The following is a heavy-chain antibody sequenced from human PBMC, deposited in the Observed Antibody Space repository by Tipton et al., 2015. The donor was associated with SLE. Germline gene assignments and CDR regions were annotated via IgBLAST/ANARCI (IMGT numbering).Heavy chain of an antibody. J-gene: IGHJ6*03. V-gene: IGHV4-39*07. CDR3: ARVGYLGSGKTWDMDV. CDR2: IYYSGST. Sequence: TLSLTCTVSGGSISSSSYYWDWIRQPPGKGLEWIGSIYYSGSTYYNPSLKSRVTISVDTSKNQFSLHLTSVTAADTAIYYCARVGYLGSGKTWDMDVWGKGITVTVSS. D-gene: IGHD3-10*01. CDR1: GGSISSSSYY.